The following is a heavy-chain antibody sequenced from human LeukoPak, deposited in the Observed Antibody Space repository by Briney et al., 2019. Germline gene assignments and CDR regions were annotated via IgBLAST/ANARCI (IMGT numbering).Heavy chain of an antibody. CDR1: GGSLSGYY. V-gene: IGHV4-34*01. CDR2: INHSGST. Sequence: PSETLSLTCAVYGGSLSGYYWSWIRQPPGRGLEWIGEINHSGSTNYNPSLKSRVTISLDTSKNQFSLKLSSVTAADTAVYYCARVPPYDILTGYYKTNWVDPWGQGTQVTVSS. D-gene: IGHD3-9*01. J-gene: IGHJ5*02. CDR3: ARVPPYDILTGYYKTNWVDP.